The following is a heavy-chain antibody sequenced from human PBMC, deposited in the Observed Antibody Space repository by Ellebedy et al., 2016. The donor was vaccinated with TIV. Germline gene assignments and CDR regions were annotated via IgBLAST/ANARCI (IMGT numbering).Heavy chain of an antibody. CDR1: GGSVSSGSYY. V-gene: IGHV4-31*03. CDR3: ARGDILTGYDWFDP. J-gene: IGHJ5*02. CDR2: IYYSGST. D-gene: IGHD3-9*01. Sequence: SETLSLTXTVSGGSVSSGSYYWSWIRQPPGKGLEWIGYIYYSGSTYYNPSLKSRVTISVDTSKNQFSLKLSSVTAADTAVYYCARGDILTGYDWFDPWGQGTLVTVSS.